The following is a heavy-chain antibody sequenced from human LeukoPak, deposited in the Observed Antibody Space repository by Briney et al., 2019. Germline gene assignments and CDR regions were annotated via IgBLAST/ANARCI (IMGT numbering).Heavy chain of an antibody. J-gene: IGHJ6*03. CDR3: ATNMIYGSGRINYYYYMDV. D-gene: IGHD3-10*01. Sequence: GGSLRLSCAASGFTFSSYWMHWVRQAPGKGLVWVSRINSDGSSTSYADSVKGRFTISRDNAKNTLYLQMNSLRAEDTAVYYCATNMIYGSGRINYYYYMDVWGKGTTVTISS. CDR2: INSDGSST. CDR1: GFTFSSYW. V-gene: IGHV3-74*01.